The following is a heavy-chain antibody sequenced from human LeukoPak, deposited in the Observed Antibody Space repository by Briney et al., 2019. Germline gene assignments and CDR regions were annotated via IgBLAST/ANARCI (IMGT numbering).Heavy chain of an antibody. Sequence: PSETLSLTCTGSGGSISSSGYYWGWIRQPPGKGLEWIGSLYYSGSTYYNPSLKSRVTISVDTSKNQFSLKLSSVTAADTAVYYCARGRDNWNQLQPFDFWGQGTLVTVSS. V-gene: IGHV4-39*07. J-gene: IGHJ4*02. CDR1: GGSISSSGYY. D-gene: IGHD1-20*01. CDR3: ARGRDNWNQLQPFDF. CDR2: LYYSGST.